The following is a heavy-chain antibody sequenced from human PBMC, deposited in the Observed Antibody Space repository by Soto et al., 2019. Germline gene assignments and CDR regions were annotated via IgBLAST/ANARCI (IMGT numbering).Heavy chain of an antibody. D-gene: IGHD3-10*01. Sequence: SETLSLTCTVSGGSIGSYYWSWIRQPPGKGLEWIGYIYESGSTNSNPSLQSRVAMSVDTSKNQFDLNLSPVTAADTATYYCARARITLVREIIKYYMDIWRQGTTVTVSS. V-gene: IGHV4-59*01. CDR2: IYESGST. CDR1: GGSIGSYY. J-gene: IGHJ6*02. CDR3: ARARITLVREIIKYYMDI.